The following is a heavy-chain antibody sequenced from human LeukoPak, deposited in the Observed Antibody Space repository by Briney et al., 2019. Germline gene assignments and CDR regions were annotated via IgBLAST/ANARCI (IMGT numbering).Heavy chain of an antibody. Sequence: ETLSLTCSGSVGSITIHYWSWIRQPPGKGLEWIGYMSNIGSTDYNPSLRSRVTISINTSKNQFPLKLSSVTAAASAVYYCVRDALEGYYSYYYMDVWGRGTTVTVSS. CDR2: MSNIGST. J-gene: IGHJ6*03. D-gene: IGHD1-1*01. CDR3: VRDALEGYYSYYYMDV. CDR1: VGSITIHY. V-gene: IGHV4-59*11.